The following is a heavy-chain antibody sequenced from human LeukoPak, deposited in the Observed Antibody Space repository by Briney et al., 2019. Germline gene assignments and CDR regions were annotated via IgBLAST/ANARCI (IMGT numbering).Heavy chain of an antibody. Sequence: GGSLRLSCAASGFTFSSYSMNWVRQAPGKGLEWVSSISSSSSYIYYADSVKGRFTTSRDNAKNSLYLQMNSLRAEDTAVYYCARGGFGELPVDYWGQGTLVTVSS. D-gene: IGHD3-10*01. J-gene: IGHJ4*02. CDR2: ISSSSSYI. CDR3: ARGGFGELPVDY. V-gene: IGHV3-21*01. CDR1: GFTFSSYS.